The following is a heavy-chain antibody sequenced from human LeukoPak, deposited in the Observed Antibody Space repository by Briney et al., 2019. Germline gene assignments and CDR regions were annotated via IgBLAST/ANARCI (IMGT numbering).Heavy chain of an antibody. J-gene: IGHJ3*02. V-gene: IGHV3-21*01. CDR1: GFTFSSYS. D-gene: IGHD3-3*01. CDR3: ARDQESWSGYWHIDAFDI. CDR2: ISSSSSYI. Sequence: GGSLRLSCAASGFTFSSYSMNWVRQAPGKGLEWVSSISSSSSYIYYADSVKGRFTVSRDNAKNSLYLQMNSLRAEDTAVYYCARDQESWSGYWHIDAFDIWGQGTMVTVSS.